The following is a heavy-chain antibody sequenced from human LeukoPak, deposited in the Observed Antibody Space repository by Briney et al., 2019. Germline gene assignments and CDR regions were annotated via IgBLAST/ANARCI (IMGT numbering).Heavy chain of an antibody. CDR2: NNPNSGDS. V-gene: IGHV1-2*06. CDR3: ARDSPMVRGVIVY. D-gene: IGHD3-10*01. CDR1: GYTFTDSY. J-gene: IGHJ4*02. Sequence: ASVKVSCKTSGYTFTDSYIHWVRHAPGQGLEWMGRNNPNSGDSNYSQKFQGRVTMTRDTSISTAYMEMSRLTFDDTAVYYCARDSPMVRGVIVYWGQGTLVTVSS.